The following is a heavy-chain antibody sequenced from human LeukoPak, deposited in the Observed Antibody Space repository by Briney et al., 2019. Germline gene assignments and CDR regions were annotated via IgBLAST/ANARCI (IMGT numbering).Heavy chain of an antibody. J-gene: IGHJ4*02. CDR2: ISWNSGSI. V-gene: IGHV3-9*01. D-gene: IGHD3-10*01. CDR3: ARVGGSYYGDY. Sequence: PGGSLRLSCAASGFTFDDYAMHWVRQAPGKGLEWVSGISWNSGSIAYADSVKGRFTISRDNAKNSLYLQMNSLRAEDTAVYYCARVGGSYYGDYWGQGTLVTVSS. CDR1: GFTFDDYA.